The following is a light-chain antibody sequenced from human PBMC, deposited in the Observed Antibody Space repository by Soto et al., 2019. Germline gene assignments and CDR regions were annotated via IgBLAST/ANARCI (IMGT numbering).Light chain of an antibody. V-gene: IGKV3-15*01. Sequence: EIVMTQSPATLSVSPGERATLSCRASQSVSNNLAWYQQKPGQAPRLLIYHASTRATGIPARFSGSGSGTECTLTISRLQSEDFAVYYCQQYNKWPLTFGGGTKVEIK. CDR2: HAS. CDR3: QQYNKWPLT. J-gene: IGKJ4*01. CDR1: QSVSNN.